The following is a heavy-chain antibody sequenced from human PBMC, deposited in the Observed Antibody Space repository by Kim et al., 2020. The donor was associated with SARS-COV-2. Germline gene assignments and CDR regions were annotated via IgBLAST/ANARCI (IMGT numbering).Heavy chain of an antibody. Sequence: GGSLRLSCAASGFTFSSYAMNWVRQAPGKGLEWVSAISGSGGNTYYADSVKGRFTISRDNSKNTLYLQMNSLRAEDTAVFYCAKVGSGNGSWQVRGFFQHWGQGTLVTVSS. CDR3: AKVGSGNGSWQVRGFFQH. V-gene: IGHV3-23*01. CDR2: ISGSGGNT. CDR1: GFTFSSYA. D-gene: IGHD2-15*01. J-gene: IGHJ1*01.